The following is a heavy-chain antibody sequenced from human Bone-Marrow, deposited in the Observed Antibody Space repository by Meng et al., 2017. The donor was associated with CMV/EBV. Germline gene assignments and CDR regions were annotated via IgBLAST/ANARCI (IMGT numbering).Heavy chain of an antibody. CDR1: AGSISSYY. D-gene: IGHD3-10*01. CDR3: ARGRRELWFGELEYYFDY. V-gene: IGHV4-4*07. Sequence: QVQLQESGPGLVKPSEPLSLTCTPSAGSISSYYWSWIRQPAGKGLEWIGRIYTSGSTNYNPSLKSRVTMSVDTSKNQFSLKLSSVTAADTAVYYCARGRRELWFGELEYYFDYWGQGTLVTVSS. J-gene: IGHJ4*02. CDR2: IYTSGST.